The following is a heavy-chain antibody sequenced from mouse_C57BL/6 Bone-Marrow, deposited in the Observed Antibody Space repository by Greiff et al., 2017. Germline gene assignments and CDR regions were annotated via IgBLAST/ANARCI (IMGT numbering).Heavy chain of an antibody. CDR3: ERHGGNYCGNDEGDY. D-gene: IGHD2-2*01. Sequence: DVQLVESGGDLVKPGASLKLSCAASGFTFSSYGMSWVRQTPDKRLEWVATISSGGSYTYYPDSVKGRFTISRDNANNTRYLQVSSLKSEDTAMYDCERHGGNYCGNDEGDYWGQGTTLTGSA. J-gene: IGHJ2*01. CDR2: ISSGGSYT. CDR1: GFTFSSYG. V-gene: IGHV5-6*01.